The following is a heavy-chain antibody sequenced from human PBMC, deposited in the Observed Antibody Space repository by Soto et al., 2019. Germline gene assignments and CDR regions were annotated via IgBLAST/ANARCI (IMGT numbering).Heavy chain of an antibody. CDR1: GFTFSSYS. J-gene: IGHJ6*04. CDR2: ISGSGGIT. V-gene: IGHV3-23*01. D-gene: IGHD3-16*01. Sequence: GVSLRLSCVASGFTFSSYSMSWVRQAPGKGLDWVSVISGSGGITYSADSVKGRFTISRDNSKNILYLQMNSLRAEDTAVYYCAKGITDTGGYYDSMDMWGKGPAVTVSS. CDR3: AKGITDTGGYYDSMDM.